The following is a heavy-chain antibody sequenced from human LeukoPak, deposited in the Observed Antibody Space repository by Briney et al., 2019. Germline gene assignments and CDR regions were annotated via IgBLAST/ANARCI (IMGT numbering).Heavy chain of an antibody. CDR1: GFTFSSYG. J-gene: IGHJ4*02. Sequence: GRSLRLSCAASGFTFSSYGMHWVRQAPGKGLEWVAVISYDGSNKYYADSVQGRFTISRDNSKNTLYLQMGSLRAEDMAVYYCARASTHKPFDYWGQGTLVTVSS. V-gene: IGHV3-30*03. CDR3: ARASTHKPFDY. CDR2: ISYDGSNK. D-gene: IGHD3-3*02.